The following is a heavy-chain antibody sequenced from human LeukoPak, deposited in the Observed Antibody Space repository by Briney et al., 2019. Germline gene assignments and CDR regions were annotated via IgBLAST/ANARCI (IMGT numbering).Heavy chain of an antibody. CDR1: GYTLTELS. Sequence: ASVTVSCKVSGYTLTELSMHWVRQAPGKGLEWMGGFDPEDGETIYAQKFQGRVTMTEDTSTDTAYMELSSLRSEDTAVYYCATDPGADSNYAYWGQGTLVTVSS. V-gene: IGHV1-24*01. J-gene: IGHJ4*02. CDR3: ATDPGADSNYAY. D-gene: IGHD4-11*01. CDR2: FDPEDGET.